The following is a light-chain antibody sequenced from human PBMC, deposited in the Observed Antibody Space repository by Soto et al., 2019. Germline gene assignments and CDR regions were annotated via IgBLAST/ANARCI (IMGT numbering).Light chain of an antibody. CDR3: QQHGSSLS. Sequence: EIVLTQSPATLSLSPGERATLSCGASQSVSSSYLAWYQQKPGLAPRLLIYDASSRATGIPDRFSGSGSGTDFTLTISRLVPEDFAGYHRQQHGSSLSFGRGTKV. J-gene: IGKJ1*01. CDR1: QSVSSSY. CDR2: DAS. V-gene: IGKV3D-20*01.